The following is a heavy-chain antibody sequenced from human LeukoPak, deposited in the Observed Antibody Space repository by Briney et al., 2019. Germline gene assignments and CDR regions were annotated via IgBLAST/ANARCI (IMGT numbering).Heavy chain of an antibody. CDR1: GGSISSYY. Sequence: PSETLSLTCTVSGGSISSYYWSWIRQPPGKGLEWIGYIYYSGTTNYNPSLKSRVTISVDTSKNQFSLKLSSVTAADTAVYYCAREGWGYYFDFWGQGTLVTVSS. V-gene: IGHV4-59*01. CDR3: AREGWGYYFDF. J-gene: IGHJ4*02. CDR2: IYYSGTT. D-gene: IGHD7-27*01.